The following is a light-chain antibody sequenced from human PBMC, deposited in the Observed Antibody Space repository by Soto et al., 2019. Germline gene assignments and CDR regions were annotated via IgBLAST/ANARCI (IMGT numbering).Light chain of an antibody. Sequence: QSVLTQPASVSGSPGQSITISCTGTSGDIGAYNYVSWYQQHPGKAPKLMIYDVNIRPSGVSNRFSGSKSGNTASLTISGLQAEDEADYYCTSWTTSTTMIFGGGTKLTVL. V-gene: IGLV2-14*03. CDR2: DVN. J-gene: IGLJ2*01. CDR1: SGDIGAYNY. CDR3: TSWTTSTTMI.